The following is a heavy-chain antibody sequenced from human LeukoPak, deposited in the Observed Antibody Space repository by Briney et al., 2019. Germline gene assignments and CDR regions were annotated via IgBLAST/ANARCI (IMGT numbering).Heavy chain of an antibody. D-gene: IGHD6-6*01. J-gene: IGHJ5*02. V-gene: IGHV3-21*01. CDR2: ISSSSSYI. Sequence: GRSLRLSCAASGFTFSSYSMNWVGQAPGKGLEWVSSISSSSSYIYYADSVKGRFTISRDNAKNSLYLKMNSLRAEETAVYYCASIAARRGNWFDPWGQGTLVTVSS. CDR1: GFTFSSYS. CDR3: ASIAARRGNWFDP.